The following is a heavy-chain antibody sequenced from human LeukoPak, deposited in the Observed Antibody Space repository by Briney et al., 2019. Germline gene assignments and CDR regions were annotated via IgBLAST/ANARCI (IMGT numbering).Heavy chain of an antibody. V-gene: IGHV3-66*01. CDR1: GVTVSSNY. Sequence: GGSLRLPCAASGVTVSSNYMSWVRQAPGKGLEWVSVLYSDGSTYYADSVKGRFTISRDNSKNTLYLQMYSLRAEDTAVYFCARRPDYGGTPTFDYWGQGTLVTVSS. CDR2: LYSDGST. CDR3: ARRPDYGGTPTFDY. J-gene: IGHJ4*02. D-gene: IGHD4-23*01.